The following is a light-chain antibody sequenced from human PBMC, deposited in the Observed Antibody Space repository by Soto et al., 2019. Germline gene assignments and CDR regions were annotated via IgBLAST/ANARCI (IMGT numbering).Light chain of an antibody. CDR1: SSDVGDYNY. Sequence: QSVLTQPRSVSGSPGQSVTISCTGTSSDVGDYNYVSWYQQHPGKAPKLMIYDVTKRPSGVPDRFSGSKSGNTASLTISGLQAEDEADYYCCSYAGLMVFGGGTQLTVL. CDR2: DVT. V-gene: IGLV2-11*01. CDR3: CSYAGLMV. J-gene: IGLJ2*01.